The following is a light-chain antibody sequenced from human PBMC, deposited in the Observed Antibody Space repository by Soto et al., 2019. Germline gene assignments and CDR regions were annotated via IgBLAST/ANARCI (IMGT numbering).Light chain of an antibody. Sequence: QSALTQPPSASGSPGQSVTISCTGTSSDVGGYNYLSWYQQHPGKAPKLMIYEVSKRPSGVPDRFSGSKSGNTASLTVSGLQAEDEADYYCCSYAGSNNLVFGGGTKLTVL. CDR1: SSDVGGYNY. CDR3: CSYAGSNNLV. J-gene: IGLJ3*02. CDR2: EVS. V-gene: IGLV2-8*01.